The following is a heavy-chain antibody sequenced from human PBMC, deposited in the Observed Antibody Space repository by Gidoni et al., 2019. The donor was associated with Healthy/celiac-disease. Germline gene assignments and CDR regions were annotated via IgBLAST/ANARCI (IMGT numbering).Heavy chain of an antibody. CDR1: GYTFTSYG. Sequence: QVQLVQSGAEVKKPGASVKVYCKASGYTFTSYGISWVRQAPGQGIEWMGWISAYNGNTNYAQKIQCRVTMTTVTSTRTADMEMRSLSSDDTAVYYCARVGLSIAAAGTVSIPWGQGTLVTVSS. CDR3: ARVGLSIAAAGTVSIP. CDR2: ISAYNGNT. J-gene: IGHJ5*02. D-gene: IGHD6-13*01. V-gene: IGHV1-18*01.